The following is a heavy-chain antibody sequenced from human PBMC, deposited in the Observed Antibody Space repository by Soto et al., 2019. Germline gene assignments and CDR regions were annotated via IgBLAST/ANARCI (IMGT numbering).Heavy chain of an antibody. CDR1: GFSLSTTGVG. J-gene: IGHJ4*02. CDR3: AHRRGGYNWDDAHFDY. D-gene: IGHD1-20*01. V-gene: IGHV2-5*02. Sequence: QITLKESGPTLVKPTQTLTLTCSFSGFSLSTTGVGVGWIRQPPGKALEWLGFAYWDDDNRYSPSLKSRLTITKDTSGNHVVPTMTNMAPVDTATYFCAHRRGGYNWDDAHFDYWGQGTLVTVSS. CDR2: AYWDDDN.